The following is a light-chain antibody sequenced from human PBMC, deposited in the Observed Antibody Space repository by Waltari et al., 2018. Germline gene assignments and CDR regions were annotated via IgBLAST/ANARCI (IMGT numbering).Light chain of an antibody. CDR2: DAS. J-gene: IGKJ4*01. V-gene: IGKV3-11*01. Sequence: ENLLTQSPGTLSLSPGERATLSCRASQSVSSNLAWYQQKPGQVPRLLIYDASNRATGIPARFSGSGSGTDFILTISSLEPEDFAVYYCQQRTHSLTFGGGTKVEIK. CDR1: QSVSSN. CDR3: QQRTHSLT.